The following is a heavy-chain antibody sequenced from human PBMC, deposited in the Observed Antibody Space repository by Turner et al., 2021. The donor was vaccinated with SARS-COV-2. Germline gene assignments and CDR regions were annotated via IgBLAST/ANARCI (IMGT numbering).Heavy chain of an antibody. Sequence: VQLVDSGGGLVNPRGSRRHSCAASGITFSNAWRSLVGQALGKGLEWVGRIKTKTDGGTTDYAAPVKGRFTISIDDSKTTLYLQMNSLKSEDTAVYYCTTHSAPDYWGQGTLVTVSS. D-gene: IGHD6-13*01. CDR1: GITFSNAW. J-gene: IGHJ4*02. CDR2: IKTKTDGGTT. V-gene: IGHV3-15*01. CDR3: TTHSAPDY.